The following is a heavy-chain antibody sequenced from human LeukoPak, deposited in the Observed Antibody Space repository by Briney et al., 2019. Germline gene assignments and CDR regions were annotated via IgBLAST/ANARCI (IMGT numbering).Heavy chain of an antibody. V-gene: IGHV3-23*01. CDR3: ARDRGQWLVPGAFDI. Sequence: GGSLRLSCAASGFTFSSYGMSWVRQAPGKGLEWVSVISGSGGNTYYADSVKGRFTISRDNSKNTLYLQMNSLRAEDTAVYYCARDRGQWLVPGAFDIWGQGTMVTVSS. CDR1: GFTFSSYG. D-gene: IGHD6-19*01. J-gene: IGHJ3*02. CDR2: ISGSGGNT.